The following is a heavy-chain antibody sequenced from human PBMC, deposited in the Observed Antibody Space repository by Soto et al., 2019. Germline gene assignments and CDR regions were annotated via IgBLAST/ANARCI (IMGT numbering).Heavy chain of an antibody. J-gene: IGHJ5*02. CDR1: GGTFSSYT. D-gene: IGHD1-26*01. Sequence: QVQLVQSGAEVKKPGSSVKVSCKASGGTFSSYTISWVRQAPGQGLEWMGRIIHILGIANYAQKFQARVTITADKSTSPAYMELSSLRSEDTAVYYVAIVGLLDNWFDPWGQGTLVTVSS. CDR3: AIVGLLDNWFDP. V-gene: IGHV1-69*02. CDR2: IIHILGIA.